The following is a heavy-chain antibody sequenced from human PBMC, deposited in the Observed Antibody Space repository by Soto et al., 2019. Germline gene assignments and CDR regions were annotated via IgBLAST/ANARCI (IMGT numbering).Heavy chain of an antibody. J-gene: IGHJ5*02. CDR3: ASVKSWAVSP. V-gene: IGHV3-7*01. D-gene: IGHD3-10*01. CDR1: GFTFSSYW. Sequence: EVQLVESGGGLVQPGGSLGLSCAASGFTFSSYWMSWVRLAPVKGLEWVAHIKQSGSDRYYVDSVRGRFTISRDNAKNSLYLQMNSLRVEDTAMYYCASVKSWAVSPWGQGTLVTVSS. CDR2: IKQSGSDR.